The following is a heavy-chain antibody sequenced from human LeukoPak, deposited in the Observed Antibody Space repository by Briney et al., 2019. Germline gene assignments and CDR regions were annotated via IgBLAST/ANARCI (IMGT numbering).Heavy chain of an antibody. Sequence: QPGGSPRLSCAASGFIFTDYGFHWVRQAPGKGLEWVAAIWSDATNMFYANSVKGRFFIQRDDYQNTVYLEMSSLRAEDTAVYYCAKDAQRGFDYSNSFQYWGQGSLVTVSS. CDR1: GFIFTDYG. V-gene: IGHV3-33*06. J-gene: IGHJ4*02. CDR2: IWSDATNM. CDR3: AKDAQRGFDYSNSFQY. D-gene: IGHD4-11*01.